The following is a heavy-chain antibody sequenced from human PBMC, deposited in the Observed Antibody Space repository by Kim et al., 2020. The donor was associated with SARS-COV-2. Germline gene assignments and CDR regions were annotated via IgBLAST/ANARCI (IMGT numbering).Heavy chain of an antibody. J-gene: IGHJ4*02. D-gene: IGHD3-3*01. CDR1: GGTFSSYA. CDR3: ARTQIFGVVHPFDY. V-gene: IGHV1-69*13. CDR2: IIPIFGTA. Sequence: ASVKVSCKASGGTFSSYAISWVRQAPGQGLEWMGGIIPIFGTANYAQKFQGRVTITADESTSTAYMELSSLRSEDTAVYYCARTQIFGVVHPFDYWGQGTLVTVSS.